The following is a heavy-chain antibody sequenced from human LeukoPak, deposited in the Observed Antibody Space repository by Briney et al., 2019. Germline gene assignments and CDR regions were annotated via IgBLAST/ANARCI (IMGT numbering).Heavy chain of an antibody. V-gene: IGHV3-48*04. J-gene: IGHJ4*02. CDR1: GFIFNSHS. D-gene: IGHD4-11*01. CDR2: ISSSGSTI. Sequence: GGSLRLSCAASGFIFNSHSMNWVRQAPGKGLEWVSYISSSGSTIYYADSVKGRFTISRDNAKNSLYLQMNSLRAEDTAVYYCARNTHNYGGPLDYWGQGTLVTVSS. CDR3: ARNTHNYGGPLDY.